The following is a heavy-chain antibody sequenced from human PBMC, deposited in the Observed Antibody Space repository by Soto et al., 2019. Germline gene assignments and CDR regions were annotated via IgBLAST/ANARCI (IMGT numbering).Heavy chain of an antibody. CDR1: GFTFSGYD. CDR2: INRYSNTI. Sequence: EVQLMQSGGGLVKPGGSLRLSCAASGFTFSGYDMNWVRQASGKGLEWVSFINRYSNTIHYADSVKGRFTISRDNAKNSLYLQMNSLRAEDTAIYYCTRDSYTMSHYGVYWGRGTLVTVSS. J-gene: IGHJ4*02. D-gene: IGHD3-16*01. V-gene: IGHV3-21*02. CDR3: TRDSYTMSHYGVY.